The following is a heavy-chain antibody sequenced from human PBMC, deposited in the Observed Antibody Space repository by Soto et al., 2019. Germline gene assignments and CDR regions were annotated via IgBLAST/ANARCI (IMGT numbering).Heavy chain of an antibody. D-gene: IGHD1-26*01. J-gene: IGHJ4*02. Sequence: GGSLRLSCAASGFTFSSYAMHWVRQAPGKGLEWVAVISYDGSNKYYADSVKGRFTISRDNSKNTLYLQMNSLRAEDTAVYYCARDWDGGTLDYWGQGTLVTVSS. CDR2: ISYDGSNK. CDR3: ARDWDGGTLDY. V-gene: IGHV3-30-3*01. CDR1: GFTFSSYA.